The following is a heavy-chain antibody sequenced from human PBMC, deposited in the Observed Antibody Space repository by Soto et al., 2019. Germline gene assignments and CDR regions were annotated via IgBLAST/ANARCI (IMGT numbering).Heavy chain of an antibody. CDR3: AASIFYYGMDV. V-gene: IGHV5-51*01. CDR2: IYPGDSDT. CDR1: GYTFTNYW. J-gene: IGHJ6*02. Sequence: GESLKISCKGLGYTFTNYWIGWVRQMPGKGPEWMGIIYPGDSDTKYDPSFQGQVTISADKSITTTYLQWSSLKASDTAIYYCAASIFYYGMDVWGQGTTVTAP.